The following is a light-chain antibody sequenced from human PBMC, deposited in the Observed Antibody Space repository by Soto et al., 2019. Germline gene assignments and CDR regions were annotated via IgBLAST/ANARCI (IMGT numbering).Light chain of an antibody. CDR3: RSYTTSSTWV. J-gene: IGLJ3*02. CDR2: EVT. Sequence: QSALTQPASVSGSPGQSITISCTGTSSDVGGYNYVSWYQQHPGRAPKLMICEVTNRPSGVSNRFSGSKSGNTASLTISGLQDEDEADYYCRSYTTSSTWVFGGGTKVTVL. V-gene: IGLV2-14*01. CDR1: SSDVGGYNY.